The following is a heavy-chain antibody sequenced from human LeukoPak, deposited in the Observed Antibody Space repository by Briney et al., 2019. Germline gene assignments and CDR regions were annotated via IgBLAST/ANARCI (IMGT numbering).Heavy chain of an antibody. V-gene: IGHV4-61*01. D-gene: IGHD4-23*01. Sequence: SETLSLTCTVSGGSFSSGSYYWSWIRQPPGKGLEWIGYIYYSGSTNYNPSLKSRVTISVDTSKNQFSLKLSSVTAADTAVYYCARAPYGGNSFYYYYYGMDVWGQGTTVTVSS. CDR1: GGSFSSGSYY. CDR2: IYYSGST. CDR3: ARAPYGGNSFYYYYYGMDV. J-gene: IGHJ6*02.